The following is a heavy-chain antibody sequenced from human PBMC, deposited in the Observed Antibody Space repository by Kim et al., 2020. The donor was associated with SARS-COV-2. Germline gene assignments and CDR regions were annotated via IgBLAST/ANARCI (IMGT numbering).Heavy chain of an antibody. J-gene: IGHJ6*02. Sequence: TANYAQKCQGRVTITADESTSTAYMELSSLRSEDTAVYYCARMGGGMDVWGQGTTVTVSS. V-gene: IGHV1-69*01. CDR2: TA. D-gene: IGHD2-15*01. CDR3: ARMGGGMDV.